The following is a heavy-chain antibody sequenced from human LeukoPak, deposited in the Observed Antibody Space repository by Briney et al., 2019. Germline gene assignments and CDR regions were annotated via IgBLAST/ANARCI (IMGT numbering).Heavy chain of an antibody. Sequence: GGSLRLSCAASGFTFSNAWMSWVRQAPGKGLEWVGRIKSKTDGGTTDYAAPVKGRFTISRDDSKNTLYLQMNSLKTEDTAVYYCTIVDWNDAETDYWGQGTLVTVSS. CDR3: TIVDWNDAETDY. CDR2: IKSKTDGGTT. D-gene: IGHD1-1*01. J-gene: IGHJ4*02. V-gene: IGHV3-15*01. CDR1: GFTFSNAW.